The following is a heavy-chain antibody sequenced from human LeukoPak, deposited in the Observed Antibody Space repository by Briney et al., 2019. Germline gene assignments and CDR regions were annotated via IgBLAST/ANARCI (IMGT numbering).Heavy chain of an antibody. CDR1: GGSFSGYY. CDR3: ARGDNTIFDY. D-gene: IGHD3-3*01. CDR2: INHSGST. Sequence: MASETLSLTCAVYGGSFSGYYWSWIRQPPGKGLEWIGEINHSGSTNYNPSLKSRVTISVDTSKNQFSLKLSSVTAADTAVYYCARGDNTIFDYWGQGTLVTVSS. J-gene: IGHJ4*02. V-gene: IGHV4-34*01.